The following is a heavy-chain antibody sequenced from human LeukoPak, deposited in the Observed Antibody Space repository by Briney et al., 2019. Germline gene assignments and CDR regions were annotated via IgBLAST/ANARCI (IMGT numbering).Heavy chain of an antibody. V-gene: IGHV4-4*02. CDR3: VRVVVVSATLKDWFDP. CDR1: NGSISSTNW. D-gene: IGHD2-15*01. Sequence: SRTLSLTCAVSNGSISSTNWWSWVRQSPGKGLEYIGEIYHSGTTNYNPSLKSRVTISLDKSKNHFSLKLTSVTAADTAVYYCVRVVVVSATLKDWFDPWGQGILVTVSS. CDR2: IYHSGTT. J-gene: IGHJ5*02.